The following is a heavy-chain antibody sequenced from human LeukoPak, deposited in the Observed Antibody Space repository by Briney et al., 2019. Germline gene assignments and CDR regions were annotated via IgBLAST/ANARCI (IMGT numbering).Heavy chain of an antibody. D-gene: IGHD1-26*01. Sequence: PGGPLRLSCAASGFTFSSYGMHWVRQAPGKGLEWVAVISYDGSNKYYADSVKGRFTISRDNSKNTLYLQMNSLRAEDTAVYYCAREGVIDGPVVGARGYYFDYWGQGTLVTVSS. V-gene: IGHV3-30*03. J-gene: IGHJ4*02. CDR2: ISYDGSNK. CDR3: AREGVIDGPVVGARGYYFDY. CDR1: GFTFSSYG.